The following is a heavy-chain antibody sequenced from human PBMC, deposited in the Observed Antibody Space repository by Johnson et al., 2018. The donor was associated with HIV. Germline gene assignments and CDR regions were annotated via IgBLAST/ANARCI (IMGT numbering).Heavy chain of an antibody. Sequence: VPLVESGGGLVLPGGSLRLSCLGSGFTFCRYWMSWVRQAPGKGLEWVATIKQDGSERYPVDSVKGRFTISRDNAKKSLYLQMNSLRAEDTAVYYCARGFHRGGAFDIWGQGTMVTVSS. D-gene: IGHD1-14*01. CDR3: ARGFHRGGAFDI. CDR2: IKQDGSER. V-gene: IGHV3-7*01. CDR1: GFTFCRYW. J-gene: IGHJ3*02.